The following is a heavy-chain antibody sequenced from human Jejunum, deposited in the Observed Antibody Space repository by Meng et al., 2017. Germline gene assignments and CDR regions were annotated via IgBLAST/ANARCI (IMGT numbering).Heavy chain of an antibody. CDR3: ARGPCSSNSCYVSYYYRMDV. V-gene: IGHV3-21*01. CDR2: ISSSSINI. J-gene: IGHJ6*02. D-gene: IGHD2-2*01. Sequence: GESLKISCAASGFTFSDYSMNWVRQAPGKGLEWVSFISSSSINIYYADSVKGRFTISRDNAKNSLYLQMNSLRAEDTAVYYCARGPCSSNSCYVSYYYRMDVWGQGTTVTVSS. CDR1: GFTFSDYS.